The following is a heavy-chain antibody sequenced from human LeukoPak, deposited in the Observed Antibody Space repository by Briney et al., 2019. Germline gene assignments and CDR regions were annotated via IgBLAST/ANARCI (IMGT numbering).Heavy chain of an antibody. Sequence: GGSLRLSCAASGFTFSSYGMHWVRQAPGKGLEWVAFIRYDGSNKYYADSVKGRFTISRDNSKNTLYLQMNSLRAEDTAVYYCARADSSGYDAFDIWGQGTMVTVSS. CDR3: ARADSSGYDAFDI. V-gene: IGHV3-30*02. CDR2: IRYDGSNK. D-gene: IGHD3-22*01. J-gene: IGHJ3*02. CDR1: GFTFSSYG.